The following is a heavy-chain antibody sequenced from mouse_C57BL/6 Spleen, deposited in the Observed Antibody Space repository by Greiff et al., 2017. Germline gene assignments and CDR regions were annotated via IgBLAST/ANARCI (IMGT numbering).Heavy chain of an antibody. CDR1: GYTFTSSC. CDR3: ARESYYYGSSYIFAY. V-gene: IGHV1-64*01. CDR2: IHPNSGST. D-gene: IGHD1-1*01. J-gene: IGHJ3*01. Sequence: QVQLKQSGAELVKPGASVKLSCKASGYTFTSSCMHWVKQRPGQGLEWIGMIHPNSGSTNYNEKFKSKATLTVDKSSSTAYMQLSSLTSDDAAVYYCARESYYYGSSYIFAYWGQGTLVTVSA.